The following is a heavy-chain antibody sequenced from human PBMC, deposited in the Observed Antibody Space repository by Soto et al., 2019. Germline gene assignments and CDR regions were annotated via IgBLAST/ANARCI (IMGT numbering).Heavy chain of an antibody. CDR1: GFTLSTSW. Sequence: ESGGDLVQPGGSLRLSCVASGFTLSTSWMSWVRQGPGKGLEWVASVKPDGSERYYGDSVRGRFTISRDNVNNSLYLQMYSLRVEYTAVYYCAKADSWGLGTLVTVSS. J-gene: IGHJ5*01. CDR2: VKPDGSER. V-gene: IGHV3-7*01. CDR3: AKADS.